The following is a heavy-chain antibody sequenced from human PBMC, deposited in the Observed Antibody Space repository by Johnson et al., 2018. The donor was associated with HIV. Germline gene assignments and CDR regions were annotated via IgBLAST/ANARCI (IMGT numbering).Heavy chain of an antibody. CDR3: ARDAPDSGSYHAFDI. CDR2: INWNGAST. CDR1: GFNFDDYG. D-gene: IGHD1-26*01. J-gene: IGHJ3*02. V-gene: IGHV3-20*04. Sequence: VQLVESGGGVVRPGGSLRLSCAASGFNFDDYGMSWVRQAPGKGLEWVSGINWNGASTGYADSVKGRFTVSRDNANNSLYLQMNSLRAEDTAVYYCARDAPDSGSYHAFDIWGQGTMVTVSS.